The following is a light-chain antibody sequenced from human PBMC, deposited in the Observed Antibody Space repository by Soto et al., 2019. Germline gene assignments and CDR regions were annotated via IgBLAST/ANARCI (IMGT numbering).Light chain of an antibody. Sequence: DIQMTQSPSTLSGSVGDRVTITCRASQSINAWLAWYQQKAGKAPKLLIYDVSTLGAGVPSRFSGSASGTEFTLTISSLESDDFATYYCQQYHRYSTFGQGTKVDIK. CDR2: DVS. V-gene: IGKV1-5*01. J-gene: IGKJ1*01. CDR3: QQYHRYST. CDR1: QSINAW.